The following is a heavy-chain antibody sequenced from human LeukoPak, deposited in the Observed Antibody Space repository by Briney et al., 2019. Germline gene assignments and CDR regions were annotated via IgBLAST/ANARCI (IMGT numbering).Heavy chain of an antibody. J-gene: IGHJ4*02. V-gene: IGHV3-21*01. D-gene: IGHD6-13*01. CDR2: ISSSSYI. CDR3: ARAPLAAGTRDFDY. Sequence: GSLRLSCAASGFTFSSYSMNWVRQAPGKGLEWVSSISSSSYIYYADSVKGRFTISRDNAKNSLYLQMNSLRAEDTAVYYCARAPLAAGTRDFDYWGQGTLVTVSS. CDR1: GFTFSSYS.